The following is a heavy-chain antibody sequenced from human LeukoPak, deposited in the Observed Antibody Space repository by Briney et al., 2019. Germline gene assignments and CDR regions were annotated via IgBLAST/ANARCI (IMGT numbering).Heavy chain of an antibody. V-gene: IGHV3-30-3*01. Sequence: GGSLRLSCAASGFRFSSYAIQWVRQAPGMGLDWVALISSDGTIKQYADSVKGRFTISRDTSMVYLQMKSLRPEDTAVYYCARGSVGTPPPFDYWGQGTLVTVSS. CDR3: ARGSVGTPPPFDY. D-gene: IGHD2-15*01. CDR2: ISSDGTIK. J-gene: IGHJ4*02. CDR1: GFRFSSYA.